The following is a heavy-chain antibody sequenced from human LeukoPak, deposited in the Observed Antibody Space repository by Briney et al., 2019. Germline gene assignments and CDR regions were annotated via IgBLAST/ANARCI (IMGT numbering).Heavy chain of an antibody. J-gene: IGHJ5*02. Sequence: PGGSPRLSCAASGFTFSSYWMSWVRQAPGKGLEWVANINQDGSEKYYVDSVRGRFTISRDTAKNSLYLQMNSLRAEDTAIYYCAKAVQLWNANLVSSWGQGTLVTVSS. D-gene: IGHD5-18*01. V-gene: IGHV3-7*01. CDR1: GFTFSSYW. CDR2: INQDGSEK. CDR3: AKAVQLWNANLVSS.